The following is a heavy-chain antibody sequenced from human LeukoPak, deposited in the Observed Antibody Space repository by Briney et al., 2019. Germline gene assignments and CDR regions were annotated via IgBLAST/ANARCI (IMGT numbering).Heavy chain of an antibody. J-gene: IGHJ3*02. CDR3: ARNRSNDYGEVPFDI. CDR1: GGAISNYY. Sequence: PSETLSLTCTVSGGAISNYYWSWIRQSAGKGLEWIGQIYGSGGTNHNPSLKSRVTMSTDGSKNQISLRLSSVTAADTAIYYCARNRSNDYGEVPFDIWGQGTVVSVSS. CDR2: IYGSGGT. D-gene: IGHD4-17*01. V-gene: IGHV4-4*07.